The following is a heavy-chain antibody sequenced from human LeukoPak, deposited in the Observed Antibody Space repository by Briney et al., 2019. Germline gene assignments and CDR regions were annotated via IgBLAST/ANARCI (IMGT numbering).Heavy chain of an antibody. V-gene: IGHV3-74*03. D-gene: IGHD2-15*01. CDR3: TRSGYSNGYDY. Sequence: GGSLRLSCVASGFTFSGHWMHWVRQVPGKGLMAVSRITPDGNAAAYADSVKSRFTISRDNAKNTLYLEMNSLTAEDTALYHCTRSGYSNGYDYWGQGTLVTVSS. CDR2: ITPDGNAA. J-gene: IGHJ4*02. CDR1: GFTFSGHW.